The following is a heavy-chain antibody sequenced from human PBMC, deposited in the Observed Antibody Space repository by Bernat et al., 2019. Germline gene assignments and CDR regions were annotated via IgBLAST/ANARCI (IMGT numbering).Heavy chain of an antibody. V-gene: IGHV3-74*01. CDR1: GFTFSSYW. CDR3: ARDTTWIPHDAFDI. CDR2: INSDGSST. J-gene: IGHJ3*02. Sequence: EVQLVESGGGLVQPGGSLRLSCAASGFTFSSYWMHLVRQAPGKGLVWVSRINSDGSSTSYADSVKGRFTISRDNAKNTLYLQMNSLRAEDTAVYYCARDTTWIPHDAFDIWGQGTMVTVSS. D-gene: IGHD5-18*01.